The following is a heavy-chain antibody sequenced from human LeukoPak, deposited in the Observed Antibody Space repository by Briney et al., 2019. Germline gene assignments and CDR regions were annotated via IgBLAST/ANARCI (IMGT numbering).Heavy chain of an antibody. J-gene: IGHJ6*02. D-gene: IGHD1-26*01. CDR2: ISGSGGST. CDR1: GFTFSSSA. Sequence: PGGSLRLSCAASGFTFSSSAMTWVREAPGKGLEWVSGISGSGGSTYYADSVKGRFTVSRDNSKNTMYLQMHSLRAEDTAVYYCARDRGSYFSYGMDVWGQGTTVTVSS. CDR3: ARDRGSYFSYGMDV. V-gene: IGHV3-23*01.